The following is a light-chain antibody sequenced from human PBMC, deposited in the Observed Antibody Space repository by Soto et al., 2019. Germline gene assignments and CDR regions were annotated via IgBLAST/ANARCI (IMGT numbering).Light chain of an antibody. CDR1: SSDVGCYNY. V-gene: IGLV2-14*03. CDR3: SSYSTSGARL. J-gene: IGLJ2*01. CDR2: DVS. Sequence: QSALTQPASVSGSLQQSITISCTGTSSDVGCYNYVSWYQHHPGQAPRLMIYDVSDRPSGVSGRFSGSKSGNTASLIISGLQADDEADYYCSSYSTSGARLFGGGTKLTVL.